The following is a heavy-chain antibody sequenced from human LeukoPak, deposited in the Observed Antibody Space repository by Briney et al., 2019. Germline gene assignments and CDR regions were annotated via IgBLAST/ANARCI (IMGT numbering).Heavy chain of an antibody. D-gene: IGHD3-3*01. Sequence: PGGSLRLSCAASGFTFSSYAMNWVRHTPGKGLGWVSAISGSGGSTYYADSVKGRFTISRDNSKNTLYLQMNSLRAEDTAVYYCARDRQGYYDSWSGPGYWCQGTLVTVSS. J-gene: IGHJ4*02. CDR3: ARDRQGYYDSWSGPGY. CDR2: ISGSGGST. CDR1: GFTFSSYA. V-gene: IGHV3-23*01.